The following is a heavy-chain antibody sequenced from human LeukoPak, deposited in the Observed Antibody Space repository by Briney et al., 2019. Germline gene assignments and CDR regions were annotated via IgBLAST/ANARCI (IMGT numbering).Heavy chain of an antibody. D-gene: IGHD1-26*01. CDR1: GFTFSNFL. J-gene: IGHJ4*02. V-gene: IGHV3-23*01. Sequence: PGGSLRLSCEASGFTFSNFLMTWVRQAPGKGPEWVSAISGSGGDTYYADSVKGRFTISRDNSKNTLYLQMNSLRAEDTAVYYCAKKGATTGDFDYRGQGTLVTVSS. CDR3: AKKGATTGDFDY. CDR2: ISGSGGDT.